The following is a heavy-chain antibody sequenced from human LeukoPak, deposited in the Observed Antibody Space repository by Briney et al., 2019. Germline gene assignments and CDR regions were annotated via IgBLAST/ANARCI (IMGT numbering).Heavy chain of an antibody. V-gene: IGHV4-39*01. J-gene: IGHJ5*02. D-gene: IGHD6-19*01. Sequence: SETLSLTCSVSGASISRSTYYWGWIRQPPGKGLEWIGSVFHTGTAYYNPSLRSRVTISVDTSKNQFSLKLSSVTAADTAVYYCAREAVAGRVWFDPWGQGTLVTVSS. CDR3: AREAVAGRVWFDP. CDR2: VFHTGTA. CDR1: GASISRSTYY.